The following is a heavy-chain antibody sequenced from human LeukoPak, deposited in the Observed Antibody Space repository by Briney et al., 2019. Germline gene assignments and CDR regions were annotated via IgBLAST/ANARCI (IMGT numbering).Heavy chain of an antibody. Sequence: GGSVRLSCAASGFTFSNCAMSWVGQAPGKGLEWVSGVSGSGDSTYYADSVKGRFTISRDNSNNTLFLLMNSLRAEDTAVYYCAKYMSSGSWGEGTMVTVSS. CDR3: AKYMSSGS. D-gene: IGHD6-19*01. CDR1: GFTFSNCA. J-gene: IGHJ5*02. CDR2: VSGSGDST. V-gene: IGHV3-23*01.